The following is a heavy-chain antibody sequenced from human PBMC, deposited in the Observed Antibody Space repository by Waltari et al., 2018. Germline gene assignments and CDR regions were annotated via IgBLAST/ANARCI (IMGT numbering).Heavy chain of an antibody. D-gene: IGHD3-10*01. Sequence: QVQLVESGGGLVQPGGSLRLSCAVSGFTFSSFVLHWVRQAPGKGLEWVAVMPNDGFTTYYQDSVKGRFTVSRDDSHNTLHLQMHGLRAEDTAVYYCVREAYYALGTQPTFYFDSWGQGTVVTVSS. V-gene: IGHV3-30-3*01. CDR1: GFTFSSFV. CDR2: MPNDGFTT. CDR3: VREAYYALGTQPTFYFDS. J-gene: IGHJ4*02.